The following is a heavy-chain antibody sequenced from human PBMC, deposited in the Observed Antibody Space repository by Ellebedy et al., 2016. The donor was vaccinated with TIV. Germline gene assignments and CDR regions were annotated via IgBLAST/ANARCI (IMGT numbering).Heavy chain of an antibody. D-gene: IGHD3-10*01. CDR1: GGSFSGYY. CDR3: ARLVLYYGLGRDGMDV. V-gene: IGHV4-34*01. J-gene: IGHJ6*02. CDR2: INHSGST. Sequence: SETLSLTXAVYGGSFSGYYWSWIRQPPGKGLEWIGEINHSGSTNYNPSLKSRVTISVDTSKNQFSLKLSSVTAADTAVYYCARLVLYYGLGRDGMDVWGQGTTVTVSS.